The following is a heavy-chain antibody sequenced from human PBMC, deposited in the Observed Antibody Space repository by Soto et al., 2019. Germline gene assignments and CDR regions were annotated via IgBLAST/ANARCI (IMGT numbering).Heavy chain of an antibody. Sequence: GGSLRLSCIASGFTFRSYSMTWVRQAPGKGLEWVSSIRSGNNYTYYADSVKGRFAISRDNSKNTLYLQMSSLRAEDTAVYYCAKEMRTTAARDAFDIWGQGTMVTVS. D-gene: IGHD1-1*01. CDR3: AKEMRTTAARDAFDI. V-gene: IGHV3-21*06. CDR2: IRSGNNYT. J-gene: IGHJ3*02. CDR1: GFTFRSYS.